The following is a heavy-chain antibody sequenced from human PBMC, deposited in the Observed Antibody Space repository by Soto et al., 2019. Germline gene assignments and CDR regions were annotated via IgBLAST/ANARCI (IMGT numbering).Heavy chain of an antibody. CDR1: GFTFSTSG. V-gene: IGHV3-23*01. CDR3: ARDPRPASSYGMDV. J-gene: IGHJ6*02. Sequence: PGGSLRLSCATSGFTFSTSGMSWVRQPPGKGLEWASSISGSGSSTYYADSVRGRFTVSRDNSMNTLYLQMNSLGAEDTAVYYCARDPRPASSYGMDVWGQGTTVTVAS. CDR2: ISGSGSST.